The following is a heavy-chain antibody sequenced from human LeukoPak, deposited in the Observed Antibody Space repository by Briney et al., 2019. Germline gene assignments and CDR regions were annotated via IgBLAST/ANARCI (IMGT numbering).Heavy chain of an antibody. Sequence: GGSLRLSCAASGFTFSSYSMNWVRQAPGKGLEWVSSISSSSSYIYYADSVKGRFTISRDNAKNSLYLQMNSLRAEDTAVYYCAREEGYDILTPGGVGMDVWGQGTTVTVSS. CDR3: AREEGYDILTPGGVGMDV. J-gene: IGHJ6*02. D-gene: IGHD3-9*01. CDR1: GFTFSSYS. CDR2: ISSSSSYI. V-gene: IGHV3-21*01.